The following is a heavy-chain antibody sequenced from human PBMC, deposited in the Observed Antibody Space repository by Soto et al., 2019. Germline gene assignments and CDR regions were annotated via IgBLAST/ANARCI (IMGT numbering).Heavy chain of an antibody. CDR1: GYTFTSYG. CDR2: FSGYNGNT. D-gene: IGHD2-2*01. Sequence: QVRLVQSAAEVKKPGASVKVCCKASGYTFTSYGISWVRQAPGQGLEWMGWFSGYNGNTNLAQKLQGRVTMTIDAPTSTAFMELRSLRSDDTAVYYCARIADFSITTSSFPSRFPIRSYYYYYGMDVWGQGTTVTVSS. J-gene: IGHJ6*02. CDR3: ARIADFSITTSSFPSRFPIRSYYYYYGMDV. V-gene: IGHV1-18*01.